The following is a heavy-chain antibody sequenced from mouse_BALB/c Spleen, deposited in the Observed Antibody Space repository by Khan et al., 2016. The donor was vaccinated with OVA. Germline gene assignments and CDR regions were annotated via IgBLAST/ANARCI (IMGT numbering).Heavy chain of an antibody. CDR3: TRGGGNRFAY. Sequence: QVQLQQSGAELVRPGVSVKISCKGSGYTFTDFTMHWVKQSHAKSLEWIGVISTYYGDVTYNQKFKGKATMTVDKSSSTAYMELARLTSADSAIYYCTRGGGNRFAYWGQGTLVTVSA. CDR1: GYTFTDFT. V-gene: IGHV1S137*01. CDR2: ISTYYGDV. J-gene: IGHJ3*01.